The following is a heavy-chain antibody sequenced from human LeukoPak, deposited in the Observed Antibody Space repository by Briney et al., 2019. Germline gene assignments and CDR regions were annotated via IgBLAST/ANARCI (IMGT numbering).Heavy chain of an antibody. CDR1: GFTFGDYA. CDR2: IRSKAYGGTT. D-gene: IGHD3-22*01. J-gene: IGHJ3*02. CDR3: TRVRADYYDSSGFLLDPDAFDI. Sequence: GGSLRLSCTASGFTFGDYAMSWVRQAPGKGREWVGFIRSKAYGGTTEYAASVKGRFTISRDDSKSIAYLQMNSLKAEDTAVYYCTRVRADYYDSSGFLLDPDAFDIWGQGAVVTVSS. V-gene: IGHV3-49*04.